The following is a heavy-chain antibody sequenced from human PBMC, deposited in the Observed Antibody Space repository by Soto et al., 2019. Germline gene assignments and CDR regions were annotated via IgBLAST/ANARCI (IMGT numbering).Heavy chain of an antibody. CDR2: IDWDDDK. Sequence: GSGPTLVNPTQTLTLTCTFSGFSLSTSGMCVSWIRQPPGKALEWLARIDWDDDKYYSTSLKTRLTISKDTSKNQVVLTMTNMDPVDTATYYCAQGRCSGGPYYYYYGMDVWGQGTTVTVSS. CDR3: AQGRCSGGPYYYYYGMDV. J-gene: IGHJ6*02. V-gene: IGHV2-70*11. CDR1: GFSLSTSGMC. D-gene: IGHD2-15*01.